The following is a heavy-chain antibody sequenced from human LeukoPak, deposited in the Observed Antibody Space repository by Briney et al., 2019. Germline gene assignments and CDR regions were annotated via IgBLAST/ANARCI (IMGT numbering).Heavy chain of an antibody. CDR1: GFTFSSYW. V-gene: IGHV3-74*01. D-gene: IGHD2-21*01. Sequence: GGSLRLSCAASGFTFSSYWMHWVRQAPGEGLVWVSRVNNDGRSTSYGDFVKGRFTISRDNAKNTLFLQINSLRAEDTAIYYCVRDVWGDRDSYFDYWGQGTLVTVSS. CDR2: VNNDGRST. CDR3: VRDVWGDRDSYFDY. J-gene: IGHJ4*02.